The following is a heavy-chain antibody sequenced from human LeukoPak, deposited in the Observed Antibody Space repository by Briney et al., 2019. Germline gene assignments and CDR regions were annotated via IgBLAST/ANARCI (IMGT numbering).Heavy chain of an antibody. V-gene: IGHV3-11*01. Sequence: PGGSLRLSCSASGFSFSDFYMSWFRLSPEKGLEWIAYITSSGTTTEYADSVKGRFTISRVNAKNSLYLQMNSLRPEDTAIYYCGRDPVYGDPYWGQGTLVTVSS. CDR3: GRDPVYGDPY. D-gene: IGHD4/OR15-4a*01. J-gene: IGHJ4*02. CDR2: ITSSGTTT. CDR1: GFSFSDFY.